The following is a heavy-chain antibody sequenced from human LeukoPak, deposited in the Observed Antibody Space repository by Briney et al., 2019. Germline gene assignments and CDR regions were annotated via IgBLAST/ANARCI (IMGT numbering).Heavy chain of an antibody. V-gene: IGHV3-48*03. D-gene: IGHD2-2*01. J-gene: IGHJ6*02. CDR1: GFTFSSYE. CDR2: ISSSGSSI. Sequence: GGSLRLSCAASGFTFSSYEMNWVRQAPGKGLEWVSYISSSGSSIYYADSVKGRFTISRDNAKNSLYLQMNSQRAEDTAVYYCARDPRCSSMSCYRSSFYGMDVWGQGTTVTVSS. CDR3: ARDPRCSSMSCYRSSFYGMDV.